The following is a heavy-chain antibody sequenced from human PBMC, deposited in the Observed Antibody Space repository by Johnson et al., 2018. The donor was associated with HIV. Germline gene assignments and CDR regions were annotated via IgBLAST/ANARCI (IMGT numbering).Heavy chain of an antibody. D-gene: IGHD4-23*01. V-gene: IGHV3-11*04. CDR1: GFAFSDYY. Sequence: QVQLVESGGGVVQPGGSLRLSCAASGFAFSDYYMSWIRQAPGKGLEWVSYISSSGSTIYYADFVKGRFTISRDNAKNTLYLQMNSLRAEDKYVYYCAKVGAMGVTPRGEAFDIWGQGTMVTVSS. CDR3: AKVGAMGVTPRGEAFDI. J-gene: IGHJ3*02. CDR2: ISSSGSTI.